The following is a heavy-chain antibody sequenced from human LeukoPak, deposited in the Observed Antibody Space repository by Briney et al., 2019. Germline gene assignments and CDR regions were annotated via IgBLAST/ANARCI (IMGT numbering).Heavy chain of an antibody. CDR3: AREGRSSSLDY. CDR1: GYTFSNND. CDR2: MNPNSGAT. Sequence: ASVKVSCKTSGYTFSNNDINWVRQPPGQGLEWMGWMNPNSGATGYAQKFQGRVTMTRDTSKSTAYMELSSLRSEDTAVYYCAREGRSSSLDYWGQGTLVTVSS. V-gene: IGHV1-8*01. J-gene: IGHJ4*02. D-gene: IGHD6-6*01.